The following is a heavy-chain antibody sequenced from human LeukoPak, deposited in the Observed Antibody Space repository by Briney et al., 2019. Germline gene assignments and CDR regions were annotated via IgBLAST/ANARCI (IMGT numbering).Heavy chain of an antibody. CDR1: GGSLSSYY. D-gene: IGHD5-18*01. Sequence: PSETLSLTCTVSGGSLSSYYWSWVRQPAGKGLEWIGRIYTSGSTNYKPSLTSRDTISVDTSKNKCSLRLRSVTAADTAVYYCARYSGYSYGYSHYYYYLDVWGKGTTVTISS. J-gene: IGHJ6*03. CDR2: IYTSGST. V-gene: IGHV4-4*07. CDR3: ARYSGYSYGYSHYYYYLDV.